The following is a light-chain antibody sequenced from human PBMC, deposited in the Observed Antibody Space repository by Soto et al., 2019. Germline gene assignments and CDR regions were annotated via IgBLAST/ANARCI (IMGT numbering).Light chain of an antibody. CDR2: GVY. J-gene: IGKJ5*01. Sequence: EMVLTQSPGTLSLSLGERATLSCRASQSLRTNSLAWYQQKPGQAPRLLISGVYSRAAGIPDRFSGSGSGTEFTLTISRLEPEDFAVYYCQQYGSSITFGQGTRLEIK. V-gene: IGKV3-20*01. CDR1: QSLRTNS. CDR3: QQYGSSIT.